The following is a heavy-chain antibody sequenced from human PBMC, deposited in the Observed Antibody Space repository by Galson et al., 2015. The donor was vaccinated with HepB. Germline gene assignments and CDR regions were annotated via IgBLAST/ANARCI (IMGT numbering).Heavy chain of an antibody. CDR2: IKSTTDGGTT. D-gene: IGHD6-13*01. V-gene: IGHV3-15*05. CDR3: ATGVLYSFTWPADAFDI. CDR1: GFSFNNAW. J-gene: IGHJ3*02. Sequence: SLRLSCAASGFSFNNAWMTWVRQAPGKGLEWVGRIKSTTDGGTTDYAAPVKGRFTISRDDSKNTLYLQMNSLTTEDTAVYYCATGVLYSFTWPADAFDIWGQGTMVTVSS.